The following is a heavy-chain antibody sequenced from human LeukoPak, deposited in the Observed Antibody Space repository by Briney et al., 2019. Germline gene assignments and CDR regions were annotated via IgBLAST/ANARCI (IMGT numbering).Heavy chain of an antibody. D-gene: IGHD1-14*01. CDR2: IGGDGHGR. J-gene: IGHJ4*02. V-gene: IGHV3-23*01. CDR1: GFMFANYA. Sequence: GGSLRLSCAASGFMFANYAMAWVRQAPGKGLEWVSAIGGDGHGRVYADSVKGRFTISRDNSKSTLYLQMNSLRAGDTALYYCSKRVGGTPDNWGLGTLVTVSS. CDR3: SKRVGGTPDN.